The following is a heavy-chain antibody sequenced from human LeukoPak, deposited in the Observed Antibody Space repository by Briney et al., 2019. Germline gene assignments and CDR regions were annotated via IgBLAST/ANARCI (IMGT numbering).Heavy chain of an antibody. CDR2: IFTSGSA. CDR3: SRGGANDL. Sequence: SETLSLTCAVVGGSITSDYWSWIRQPAGKGLEWMGRIFTSGSAAYNPSLKSRVTMSLDTSKNQFFLKLSSVTAADTAAYFCSRGGANDLWGQGTLVTVSS. CDR1: GGSITSDY. V-gene: IGHV4-4*07. J-gene: IGHJ5*02. D-gene: IGHD4/OR15-4a*01.